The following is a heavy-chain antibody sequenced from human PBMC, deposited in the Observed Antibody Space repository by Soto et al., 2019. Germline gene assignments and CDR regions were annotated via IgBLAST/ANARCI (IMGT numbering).Heavy chain of an antibody. CDR1: GGSISSGGYS. Sequence: PSETLSLTCAVSGGSISSGGYSWSWIRQPPGKGLEWIGYIYHSGSTNYNPSLKSRVTISVDTSKNQFSLKLSSVTAADTAVYYCATSKRSGGVRGAPQGYYYYGMDVWGQGTTVTVSS. V-gene: IGHV4-30-2*01. CDR2: IYHSGST. J-gene: IGHJ6*02. D-gene: IGHD3-10*01. CDR3: ATSKRSGGVRGAPQGYYYYGMDV.